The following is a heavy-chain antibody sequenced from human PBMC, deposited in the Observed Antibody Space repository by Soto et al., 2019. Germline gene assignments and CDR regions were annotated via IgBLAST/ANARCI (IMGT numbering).Heavy chain of an antibody. V-gene: IGHV5-51*01. CDR2: IYPSDSDT. Sequence: GESLKISCKASDYSFTSYWIAWVRQMPGQGLELMGIIYPSDSDTRYSPSFQGQVSISADKSITTAYLQWTSLRSSDTAIYYCARGRVASRTFDYWGQGTLVTSPQ. CDR1: DYSFTSYW. CDR3: ARGRVASRTFDY. D-gene: IGHD3-3*01. J-gene: IGHJ4*02.